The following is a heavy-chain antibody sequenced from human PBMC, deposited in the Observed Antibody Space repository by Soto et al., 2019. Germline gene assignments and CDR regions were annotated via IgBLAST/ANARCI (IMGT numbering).Heavy chain of an antibody. V-gene: IGHV3-11*01. CDR3: ARDLVNDYGDYGRIGV. Sequence: GGSLRLSCXASGFTFSDYYMSWIRQAPGKGLEWVSYISSSGSTIYYADSVKGRFTISRDNAKNSLYLQMNSLRAEDTAVYYCARDLVNDYGDYGRIGVWGQGTMVTVSS. J-gene: IGHJ3*01. CDR1: GFTFSDYY. D-gene: IGHD4-17*01. CDR2: ISSSGSTI.